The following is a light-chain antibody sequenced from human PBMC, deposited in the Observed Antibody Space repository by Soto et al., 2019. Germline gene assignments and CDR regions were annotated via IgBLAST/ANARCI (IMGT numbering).Light chain of an antibody. V-gene: IGKV3-20*01. Sequence: EIVLTQSPGTLSLSPGERATLSCRASQSVSVNSLAWYQQKGGQAPRLLIYAASTRATGVPDRFSGSGSGTDFALTISRRETEDCAVYYFQQYGGSPFTFGHGTKGDIK. J-gene: IGKJ3*01. CDR2: AAS. CDR1: QSVSVNS. CDR3: QQYGGSPFT.